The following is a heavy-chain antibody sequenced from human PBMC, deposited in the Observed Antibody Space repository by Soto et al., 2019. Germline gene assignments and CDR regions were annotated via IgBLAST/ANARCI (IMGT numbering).Heavy chain of an antibody. D-gene: IGHD2-15*01. V-gene: IGHV3-7*03. Sequence: GGSLRLSCAASGFTFSDYSMTWVRQAPGKGLECVANIRQDGTEHYYVDSVRGRFTMSRDNAKRSLYLQMNRLRPEDTAMYYCAREIVVIGNCSGGTCHPGFDHWGQGTLVTVSS. CDR1: GFTFSDYS. CDR3: AREIVVIGNCSGGTCHPGFDH. J-gene: IGHJ4*02. CDR2: IRQDGTEH.